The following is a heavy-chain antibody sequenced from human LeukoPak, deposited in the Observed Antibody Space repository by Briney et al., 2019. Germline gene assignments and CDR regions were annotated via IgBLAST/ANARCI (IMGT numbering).Heavy chain of an antibody. CDR3: ARGSMGRTTGPHYD. J-gene: IGHJ4*02. CDR2: ITSNSYI. CDR1: GFTFSDFS. Sequence: PGGSLRLSCAASGFTFSDFSMSWVRQAQGRGLEWVSVITSNSYIFDADSVKGRFTISRDNAKKSLYLQMNSLRDEDTAVYYCARGSMGRTTGPHYDWGRGTLVTVSS. D-gene: IGHD1-26*01. V-gene: IGHV3-21*01.